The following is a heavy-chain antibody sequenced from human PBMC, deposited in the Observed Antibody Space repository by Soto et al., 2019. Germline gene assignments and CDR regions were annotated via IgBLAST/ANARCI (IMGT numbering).Heavy chain of an antibody. V-gene: IGHV4-39*07. Sequence: SETFSLTCTVSGGSVSSGSYYWSRVRQPPGKGLEWIGEIYHSGSTNYNPSLKSRVTISVDKSKNQFSLKLSSVTAADTAVYYCAMDGGIYYDNSGYLCHWSQRTLDTGSS. D-gene: IGHD3-22*01. J-gene: IGHJ4*02. CDR3: AMDGGIYYDNSGYLCH. CDR1: GGSVSSGSYY. CDR2: IYHSGST.